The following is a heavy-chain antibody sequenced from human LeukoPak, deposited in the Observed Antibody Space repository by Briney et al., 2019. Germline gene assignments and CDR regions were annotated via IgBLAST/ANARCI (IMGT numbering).Heavy chain of an antibody. CDR1: GFTFSSYA. V-gene: IGHV3-23*01. J-gene: IGHJ4*02. D-gene: IGHD6-13*01. CDR2: ISGSGGST. CDR3: ATRFTSSWTGY. Sequence: PGGSLRLSCAASGFTFSSYAMSWVRQAPGKGLEWVSAISGSGGSTYYADSVKGRFTISRDNSKNTLYLQINSLRAEDTAVYYCATRFTSSWTGYWGQGTLVTVSS.